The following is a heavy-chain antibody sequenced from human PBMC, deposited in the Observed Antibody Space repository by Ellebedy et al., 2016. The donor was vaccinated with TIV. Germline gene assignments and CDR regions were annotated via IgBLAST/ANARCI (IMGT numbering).Heavy chain of an antibody. D-gene: IGHD6-13*01. CDR2: INPNSGGT. V-gene: IGHV1-2*02. CDR1: GYTFTGYY. CDR3: ARDNPQGYSSRLELDL. J-gene: IGHJ2*01. Sequence: ASVKVSCXASGYTFTGYYMHWVRQAPGQGLEWMGWINPNSGGTNYAQKFQGRVTMTRDTSISTAYMELSRLRSDDTAVYYCARDNPQGYSSRLELDLWGRGTLVTVSS.